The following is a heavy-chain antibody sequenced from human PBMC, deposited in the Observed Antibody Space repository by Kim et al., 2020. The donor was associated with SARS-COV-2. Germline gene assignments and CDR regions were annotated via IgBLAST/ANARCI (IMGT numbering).Heavy chain of an antibody. CDR3: AREGYFDGGSFFFDY. J-gene: IGHJ4*02. CDR1: GVSITSHY. CDR2: VFHSGSA. V-gene: IGHV4-59*11. D-gene: IGHD2-15*01. Sequence: SETLSLTCTVSGVSITSHYWTWIRQPPGKGLEWIGYVFHSGSANYNPSLKSRVTMSVDTSKNQLSLQLSSMTAADTAVYYCAREGYFDGGSFFFDYWGQGSLVTVSS.